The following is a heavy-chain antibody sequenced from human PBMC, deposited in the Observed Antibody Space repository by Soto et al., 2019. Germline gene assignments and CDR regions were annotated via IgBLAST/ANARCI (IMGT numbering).Heavy chain of an antibody. CDR1: GGSFSGYY. J-gene: IGHJ6*02. D-gene: IGHD3-10*01. CDR2: INHSGST. Sequence: ASETLSLTCAVYGGSFSGYYWSWVRQPPGKGLEWIGEINHSGSTNYNPSLKSRVTISVDTSKNQFSLKLSSVTAADTAVYYCARGFRGKADYGMDVWGQGTTVTVSS. V-gene: IGHV4-34*01. CDR3: ARGFRGKADYGMDV.